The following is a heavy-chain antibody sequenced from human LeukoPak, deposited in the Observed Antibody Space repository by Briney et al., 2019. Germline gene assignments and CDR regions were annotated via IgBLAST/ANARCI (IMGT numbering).Heavy chain of an antibody. CDR3: ARVAAAGGGDEYWFDP. Sequence: SETLSLTCTVSGGSISSYYWSWIRQPPGRGLEGVGYMYYIGSTNYNPSLNSRVTISVDTSKNQFSLQLNSVTPEDTAVYYGARVAAAGGGDEYWFDPWGQGTLVTVSS. V-gene: IGHV4-59*12. D-gene: IGHD6-13*01. J-gene: IGHJ5*02. CDR1: GGSISSYY. CDR2: MYYIGST.